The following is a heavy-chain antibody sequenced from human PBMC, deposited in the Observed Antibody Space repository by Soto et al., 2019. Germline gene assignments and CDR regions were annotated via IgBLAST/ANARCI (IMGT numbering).Heavy chain of an antibody. CDR3: EKDGGGGTTYAH. J-gene: IGHJ4*02. CDR2: ISGSGGST. CDR1: RFTFSNYA. D-gene: IGHD1-26*01. Sequence: EVQLLESGGGLVQPGGSLRLSCAASRFTFSNYAMTWVRQAPGKGLEWVSTISGSGGSTYFADSVKGRFTISRDNSKNTLSLQMNSLRAEDTAEYYCEKDGGGGTTYAHWGQGTLVTVSS. V-gene: IGHV3-23*01.